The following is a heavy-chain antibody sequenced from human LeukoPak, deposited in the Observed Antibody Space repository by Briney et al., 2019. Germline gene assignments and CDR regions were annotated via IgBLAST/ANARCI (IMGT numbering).Heavy chain of an antibody. CDR3: ARGAPGSYCSGGSCPYFDY. V-gene: IGHV1-8*01. CDR1: GYTFTSYD. J-gene: IGHJ4*02. Sequence: GASVKVSCKASGYTFTSYDINWVRQATGQGLEWVGWVNPNSGHTGYAQKFQGRVTMTRNTSISTAYMDLSSLRSEGTAVYYCARGAPGSYCSGGSCPYFDYWGQGTLVSVSS. CDR2: VNPNSGHT. D-gene: IGHD2-15*01.